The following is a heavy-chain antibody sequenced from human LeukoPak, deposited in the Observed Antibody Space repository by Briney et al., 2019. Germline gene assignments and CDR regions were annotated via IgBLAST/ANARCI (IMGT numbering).Heavy chain of an antibody. CDR1: GGSISSSNYY. D-gene: IGHD2/OR15-2a*01. CDR2: IYYSGST. Sequence: ASETLSLTCSVSGGSISSSNYYWGWIRQPPGKGLEWIGSIYYSGSTYYSPSLQSRVTISVDRSKNQFSLKLSSVTAADTAVYFCARGRGGESRWGQGSLVTVSS. V-gene: IGHV4-39*01. J-gene: IGHJ4*02. CDR3: ARGRGGESR.